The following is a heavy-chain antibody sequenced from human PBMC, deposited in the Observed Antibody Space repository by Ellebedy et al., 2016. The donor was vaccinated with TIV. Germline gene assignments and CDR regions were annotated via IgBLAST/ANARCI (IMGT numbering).Heavy chain of an antibody. J-gene: IGHJ4*02. D-gene: IGHD3-10*01. CDR3: ARREGYYGSGSYYAN. CDR1: GDSIRSYY. CDR2: IYYSGST. V-gene: IGHV4-59*01. Sequence: MPSETLSLTCTVSGDSIRSYYWSWIRQPPGKGLEWIGYIYYSGSTNYNPSFKSRVTISIDTSKNQFSLKLSSVTAADTAVYYCARREGYYGSGSYYANWGQGTLVTVSS.